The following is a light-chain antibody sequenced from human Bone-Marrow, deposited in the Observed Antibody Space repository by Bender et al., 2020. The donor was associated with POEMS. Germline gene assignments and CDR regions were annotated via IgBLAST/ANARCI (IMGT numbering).Light chain of an antibody. CDR1: STDVGIYNH. CDR2: DVT. CDR3: CSYAGSFSYV. J-gene: IGLJ1*01. V-gene: IGLV2-11*01. Sequence: QSALTQPRSVSGSPGQSVTISCTGTSTDVGIYNHISWYQHHPGKALKLIFYDVTERPSGVPDRFSGSKSGNTTSLTISGLQADDEADYYCCSYAGSFSYVFGSRTKVTVL.